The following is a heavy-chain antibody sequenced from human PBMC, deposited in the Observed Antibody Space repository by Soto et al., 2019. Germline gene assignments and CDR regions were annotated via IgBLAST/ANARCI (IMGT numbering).Heavy chain of an antibody. J-gene: IGHJ5*02. V-gene: IGHV1-46*01. CDR3: ARSSAGVFGIIREGSNWLAP. Sequence: ASVKVSCKAPADTFTSYYIHWVRQAPGHGLEWMGIINPNGGSTRFAQTFQGRITMPRDTSTSIVYMELRSLRSENPAIYYCARSSAGVFGIIREGSNWLAPWGQGSLVTVSP. CDR2: INPNGGST. D-gene: IGHD3-16*02. CDR1: ADTFTSYY.